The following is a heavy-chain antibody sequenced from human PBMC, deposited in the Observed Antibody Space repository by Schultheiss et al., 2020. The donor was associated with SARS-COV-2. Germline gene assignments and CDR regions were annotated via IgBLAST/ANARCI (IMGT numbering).Heavy chain of an antibody. D-gene: IGHD4-17*01. CDR2: ISGSGGST. CDR3: ARERPYGDYVDYYYGMDV. V-gene: IGHV3-23*01. CDR1: GFTFSSYA. J-gene: IGHJ6*02. Sequence: GGSLRLSCAASGFTFSSYAMSWVRQAPGKGLEWVSAISGSGGSTYYADSVKGRFTISRDNSKNTLYLQMNSLRAEDTAVYYCARERPYGDYVDYYYGMDVWGQGTTVTVS.